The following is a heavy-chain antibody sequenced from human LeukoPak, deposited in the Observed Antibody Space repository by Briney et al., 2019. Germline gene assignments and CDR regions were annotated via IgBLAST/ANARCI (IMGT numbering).Heavy chain of an antibody. V-gene: IGHV3-23*01. Sequence: GGTLRLSCAGSGFTFSNYDMSWVRQAPGKRLEWVSVISSSGGSTYYADSVKGRFTISRDNSKDTLYLQMNSLRAEDTAVYYCAKDHARISGSYLDYPNYFDYWGQGTLVTVSS. D-gene: IGHD1-26*01. CDR3: AKDHARISGSYLDYPNYFDY. CDR1: GFTFSNYD. CDR2: ISSSGGST. J-gene: IGHJ4*02.